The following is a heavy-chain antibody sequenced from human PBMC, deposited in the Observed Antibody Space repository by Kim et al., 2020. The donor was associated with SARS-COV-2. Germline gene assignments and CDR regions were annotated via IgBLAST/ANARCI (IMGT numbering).Heavy chain of an antibody. Sequence: GGSLRLSCAASGFTFSSYGMSWVRQTPGKGLEWVSSISSSCGYIYYADSVRGRFTISRDNAENSLYLQMNSLRAEDTAVYYCAWVVTRVSCNIFYWC. V-gene: IGHV3-21*01. CDR3: AWVVTRVSCNIFY. J-gene: IGHJ4*01. D-gene: IGHD2-21*02. CDR1: GFTFSSYG. CDR2: ISSSCGYI.